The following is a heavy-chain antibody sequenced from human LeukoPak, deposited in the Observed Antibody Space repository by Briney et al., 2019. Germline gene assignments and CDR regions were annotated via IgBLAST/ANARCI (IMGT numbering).Heavy chain of an antibody. CDR1: GYTFTSYD. CDR2: INPNSGDT. CDR3: ARACSGGICYSDNWLAP. D-gene: IGHD2-15*01. V-gene: IGHV1-2*06. Sequence: EASVKVSCKASGYTFTSYDINLVRQATGQGLEWMGRINPNSGDTNYAQKFQGRVTMTRDTSITTAYMELSGLKSDDTAVYYCARACSGGICYSDNWLAPWGQGTQVTVSS. J-gene: IGHJ5*02.